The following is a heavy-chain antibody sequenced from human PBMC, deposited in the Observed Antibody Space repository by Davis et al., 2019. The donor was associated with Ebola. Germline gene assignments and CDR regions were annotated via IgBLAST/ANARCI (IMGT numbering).Heavy chain of an antibody. V-gene: IGHV6-1*01. D-gene: IGHD5-12*01. CDR3: ARGWLRSSFDY. CDR2: TYYTSKWHN. Sequence: HSQTLSLTCAISGDSVSSGGWNWIRQSPSRGLEWLGRTYYTSKWHNDYAVSVKSRITISPDTSKNQLSLQLDSVTPEDTAVYYCARGWLRSSFDYWGQGTLVTVSS. J-gene: IGHJ4*02. CDR1: GDSVSSGG.